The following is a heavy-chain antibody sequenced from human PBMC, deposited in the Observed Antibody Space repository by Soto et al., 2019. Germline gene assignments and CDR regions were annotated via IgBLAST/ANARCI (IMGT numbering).Heavy chain of an antibody. CDR1: GFTFSSYW. V-gene: IGHV3-7*01. CDR3: ARPSLPYYDILTGYYKLKPAEYFQH. Sequence: GGSLRLSCAASGFTFSSYWMIWVRQAPGKGLEWVANIKQDGSEKYYVDSVKGRFTISRDNAKNALYLQMNSLRAEDTAVYYCARPSLPYYDILTGYYKLKPAEYFQHWGQGTLVTVSS. CDR2: IKQDGSEK. D-gene: IGHD3-9*01. J-gene: IGHJ1*01.